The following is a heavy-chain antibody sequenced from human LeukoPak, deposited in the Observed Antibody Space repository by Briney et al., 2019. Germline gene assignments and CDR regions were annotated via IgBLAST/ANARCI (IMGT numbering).Heavy chain of an antibody. Sequence: APVKVSCKASGYTFTSYGISWVRQAPGQGLEWMGWISAYNGNTNYAQKLQGRDTMTTDTSTITAYMELRSLRSDNTAVYYCARESPHGLRYFDWLLVTTYYYGMDVWGQGTTVTVSS. CDR1: GYTFTSYG. CDR2: ISAYNGNT. D-gene: IGHD3-9*01. V-gene: IGHV1-18*01. J-gene: IGHJ6*02. CDR3: ARESPHGLRYFDWLLVTTYYYGMDV.